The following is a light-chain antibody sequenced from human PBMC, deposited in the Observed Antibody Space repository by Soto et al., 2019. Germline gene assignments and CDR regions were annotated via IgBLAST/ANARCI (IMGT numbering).Light chain of an antibody. J-gene: IGKJ3*01. CDR1: QGISSY. CDR2: AAS. CDR3: QQLNSYPRT. Sequence: DIQLIQSPSFLSASVGDRVTITCRASQGISSYLAWYQQKPGKAPKLLIYAASTLQSGVPSRFSGSGSGTEFTLTISSLQPEDFATYYCQQLNSYPRTFGPGTKVDIK. V-gene: IGKV1-9*01.